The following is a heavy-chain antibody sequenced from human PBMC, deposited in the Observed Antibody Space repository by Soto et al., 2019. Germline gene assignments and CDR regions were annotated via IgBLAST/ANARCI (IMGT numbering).Heavy chain of an antibody. J-gene: IGHJ6*02. CDR2: IYYSGST. V-gene: IGHV4-61*01. CDR1: GGSVSSGSYY. D-gene: IGHD5-12*01. CDR3: ARAPTARWLQSGTLPLPIYYYYGMDV. Sequence: QVQLQESGPGLVKPSETLSLTCTVSGGSVSSGSYYWSWIRQPPGKGLEWIGYIYYSGSTNYNPPHKSRVTISVDTSKNQFSLKLSSVTAADTAVYYCARAPTARWLQSGTLPLPIYYYYGMDVWGQGTTVTVSS.